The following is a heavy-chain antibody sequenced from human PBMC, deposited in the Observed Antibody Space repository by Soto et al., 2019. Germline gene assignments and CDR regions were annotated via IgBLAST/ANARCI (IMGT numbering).Heavy chain of an antibody. Sequence: SETLSLTCSVSGGTISGYYWTWIRQPAGKGLEWIGRIYSSGNTKYNPSLQSRVTMSLDTSNNQFSLRLTPVTAADTAVYYCARGQRFSDWFDPWGQGTLVTVS. J-gene: IGHJ5*02. CDR1: GGTISGYY. CDR3: ARGQRFSDWFDP. CDR2: IYSSGNT. D-gene: IGHD3-3*01. V-gene: IGHV4-4*07.